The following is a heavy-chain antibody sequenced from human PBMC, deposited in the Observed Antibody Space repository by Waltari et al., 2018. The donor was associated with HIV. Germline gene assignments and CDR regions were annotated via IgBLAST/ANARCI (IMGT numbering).Heavy chain of an antibody. V-gene: IGHV3-23*01. CDR2: IRGGGET. D-gene: IGHD3-10*01. CDR3: VKDSGRAADVFDL. J-gene: IGHJ3*01. CDR1: GSKFTAFA. Sequence: QMSESGGGLSESGGSLTLTCAASGSKFTAFAMDWVRQAPGKGLEWVSAIRGGGETFYADSVKGRFTISRDNSKNTLYLQMNSLRADDAAVYYCVKDSGRAADVFDLWGQGTMVTVSS.